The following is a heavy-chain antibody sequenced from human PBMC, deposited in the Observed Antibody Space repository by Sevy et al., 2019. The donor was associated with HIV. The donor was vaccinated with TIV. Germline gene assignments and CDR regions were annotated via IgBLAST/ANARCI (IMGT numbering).Heavy chain of an antibody. CDR3: AGVLSTSWAYGMDV. V-gene: IGHV4-61*01. CDR1: GGSVSSGSYY. D-gene: IGHD2-2*01. CDR2: IYYSGST. Sequence: SETLSLTCTVSGGSVSSGSYYWSWIRQPPGKGLEWIGYIYYSGSTNYNPSLKSRVTISVDTSKNQFSLKLSSVTAADTAVYYCAGVLSTSWAYGMDVWGQGTTVTVSS. J-gene: IGHJ6*02.